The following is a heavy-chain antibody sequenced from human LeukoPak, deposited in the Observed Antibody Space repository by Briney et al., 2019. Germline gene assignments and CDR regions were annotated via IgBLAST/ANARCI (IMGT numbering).Heavy chain of an antibody. D-gene: IGHD1-1*01. J-gene: IGHJ4*02. Sequence: MGRIIPILGIANYAQKFQGRVTITADKSTSTAYMELSSLRSEDTAVYYCARVRQGTTGDYWGQGTLVTVSS. CDR3: ARVRQGTTGDY. CDR2: IIPILGIA. V-gene: IGHV1-69*04.